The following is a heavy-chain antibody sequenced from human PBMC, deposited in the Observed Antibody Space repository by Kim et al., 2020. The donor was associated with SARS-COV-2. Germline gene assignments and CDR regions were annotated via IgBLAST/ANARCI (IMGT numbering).Heavy chain of an antibody. J-gene: IGHJ2*01. CDR3: ARRGDYNYGYFDL. D-gene: IGHD4-17*01. CDR2: INHSGST. Sequence: SETLSLTCAVYGGSFSGYYWSWIRQPPGKGLEWIGEINHSGSTNYNPSLKSRVTISVDTSKNQFSLKLSSVTAADTAMYYCARRGDYNYGYFDLWGRGTLVTVSS. V-gene: IGHV4-34*01. CDR1: GGSFSGYY.